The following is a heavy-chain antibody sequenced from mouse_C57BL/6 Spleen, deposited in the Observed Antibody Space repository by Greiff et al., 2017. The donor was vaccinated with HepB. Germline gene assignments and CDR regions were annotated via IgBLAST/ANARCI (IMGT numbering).Heavy chain of an antibody. J-gene: IGHJ3*01. CDR1: GYTFTSYW. CDR3: ARSGSNPAWFAY. Sequence: QVQLKESGAELVKPGASVKLSCKASGYTFTSYWMHWVKQRPGQGLEWIGMIHPNSGSTNYNEKFKSKATLTVDKSSSTAYMQLSSLTSEDSAVYYCARSGSNPAWFAYWGQGTLVTVSA. D-gene: IGHD2-5*01. CDR2: IHPNSGST. V-gene: IGHV1-64*01.